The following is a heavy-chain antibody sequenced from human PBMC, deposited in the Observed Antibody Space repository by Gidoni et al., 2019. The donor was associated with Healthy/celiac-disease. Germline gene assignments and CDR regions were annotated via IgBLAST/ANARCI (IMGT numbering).Heavy chain of an antibody. D-gene: IGHD3-3*01. Sequence: EVQLLESGGGLVQPGGSLRLAGAASGFTFSSYAMGGGRQAPGKGLGWVSAISGSGGSTYYADSVKGRFTISRDNSKNTLYLQMHSLRDEDTAVYHCSIDLYYDFCSGYYTYYYGMDVWGQGTTVNVS. CDR1: GFTFSSYA. V-gene: IGHV3-23*01. CDR3: SIDLYYDFCSGYYTYYYGMDV. CDR2: ISGSGGST. J-gene: IGHJ6*02.